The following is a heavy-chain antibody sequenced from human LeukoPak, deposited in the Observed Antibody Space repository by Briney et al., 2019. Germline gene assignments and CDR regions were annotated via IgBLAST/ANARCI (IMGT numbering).Heavy chain of an antibody. J-gene: IGHJ4*02. CDR1: GFTFSSYA. CDR2: ICGSGDTT. D-gene: IGHD6-19*01. V-gene: IGHV3-23*01. Sequence: GGSLRLSCAASGFTFSSYAMSWVRQAPGKGLEWVSTICGSGDTTYYGDSVKGRFTISRDNSKNTLYLQMNSLRAEDTAVYYCAKQSAYSSGYLDYWGQGTLVTVSS. CDR3: AKQSAYSSGYLDY.